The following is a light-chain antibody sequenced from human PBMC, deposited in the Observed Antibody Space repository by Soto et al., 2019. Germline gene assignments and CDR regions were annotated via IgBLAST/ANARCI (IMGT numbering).Light chain of an antibody. V-gene: IGKV1-33*01. CDR3: QQTYSSPLT. Sequence: DIQMPQSPSSLSASVGDRVTITCQASQDISNYLNWYQQKLGKAPKLLIYDASNLEPGVPSRFSGSGSGTEFIFTISSLQPEDIAAYYCQQTYSSPLTFGGGTKVEIK. CDR2: DAS. J-gene: IGKJ4*01. CDR1: QDISNY.